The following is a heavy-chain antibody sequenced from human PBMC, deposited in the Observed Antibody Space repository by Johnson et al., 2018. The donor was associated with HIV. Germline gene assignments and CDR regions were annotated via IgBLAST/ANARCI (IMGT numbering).Heavy chain of an antibody. J-gene: IGHJ3*02. Sequence: VQLVEFGGGVVQPGGSLRLSCAASGFTVSSNYMSWVRQAPGKGLEWVSGISWNSGSIGYADSVKGRFTISRDNSKNTLYLQMNSLRAEDTAVYYCARGNDYSNYGAFDIWGQGTMVTVSS. CDR2: SWNSGSI. V-gene: IGHV3-66*01. CDR1: GFTVSSNY. D-gene: IGHD4-11*01. CDR3: ARGNDYSNYGAFDI.